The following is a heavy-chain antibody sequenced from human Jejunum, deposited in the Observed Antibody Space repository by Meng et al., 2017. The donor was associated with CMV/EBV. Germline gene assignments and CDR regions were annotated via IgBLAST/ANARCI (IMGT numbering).Heavy chain of an antibody. CDR3: ARDPRNKGFDP. V-gene: IGHV3-11*01. CDR1: GFSLGNDY. J-gene: IGHJ5*02. CDR2: ISGDGSNI. Sequence: AATGFSLGNDYRTWIRQAPGKGLECISFISGDGSNIFYGDSVRGRFTVFRDNAKNSLFLQMDSLRAEDSAVYYCARDPRNKGFDPWGPGTLVTVSS.